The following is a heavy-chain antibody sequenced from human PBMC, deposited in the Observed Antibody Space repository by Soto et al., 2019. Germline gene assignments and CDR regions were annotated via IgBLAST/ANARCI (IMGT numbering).Heavy chain of an antibody. CDR3: ARIGWDYGDYEGDNWFDP. CDR1: GFSLSNARMG. J-gene: IGHJ5*02. Sequence: QVTLKESGPVLVKPTETLTLTCTVSGFSLSNARMGVSWIRQPPGKALEWLAHIFSNDEKSYSTSLKSKLTLSKDTSKSQVVLTMTNMDPVDTATYYCARIGWDYGDYEGDNWFDPWGQGTLVTVSS. CDR2: IFSNDEK. D-gene: IGHD4-17*01. V-gene: IGHV2-26*01.